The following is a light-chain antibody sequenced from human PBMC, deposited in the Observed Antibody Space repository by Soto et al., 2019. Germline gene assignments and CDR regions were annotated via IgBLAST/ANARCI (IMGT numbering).Light chain of an antibody. CDR3: QQYVSSPWT. J-gene: IGKJ1*01. Sequence: EIVLTQSPGTLSLSPGERATLSCRAIQSVSSTYLAWYQQKPGQAPRLLIYGASSRATGIPDRFSGSGSGTDFTLTISRLEPEDFAIYYCQQYVSSPWTFGQGTKVDIK. CDR2: GAS. CDR1: QSVSSTY. V-gene: IGKV3-20*01.